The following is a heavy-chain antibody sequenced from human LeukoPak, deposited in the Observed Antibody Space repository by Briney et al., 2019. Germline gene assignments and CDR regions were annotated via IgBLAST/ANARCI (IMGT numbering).Heavy chain of an antibody. V-gene: IGHV1-69*05. Sequence: ASVKVSCKASGGTFSSYAISWMRQAPGQGLEWMGGIIPIFGTANYAQKFQGRVTITTDESTSTAYMELSSLRSKDTAVYYCARAPIVGATNAFDIWGQGTMVTVSS. CDR3: ARAPIVGATNAFDI. J-gene: IGHJ3*02. CDR2: IIPIFGTA. CDR1: GGTFSSYA. D-gene: IGHD1-26*01.